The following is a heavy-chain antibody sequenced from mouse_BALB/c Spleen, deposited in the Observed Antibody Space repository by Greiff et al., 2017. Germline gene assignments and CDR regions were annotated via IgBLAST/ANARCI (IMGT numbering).Heavy chain of an antibody. Sequence: VQLQQSGPGLVAPSQSLSITCTVSGFSLTSYDISWIRQPPGKGLEWLGVIWTGGGTNYNSAFMSRLSISKDNSKSQVFLKMNSLQTDDTAIYYCVRLDRYDVGAWFAYWGQGTLVTVSA. J-gene: IGHJ3*01. CDR1: GFSLTSYD. CDR2: IWTGGGT. CDR3: VRLDRYDVGAWFAY. D-gene: IGHD2-14*01. V-gene: IGHV2-9-2*01.